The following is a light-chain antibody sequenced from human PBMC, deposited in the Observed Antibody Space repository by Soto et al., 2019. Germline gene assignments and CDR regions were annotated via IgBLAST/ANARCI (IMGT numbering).Light chain of an antibody. CDR1: QSVSSY. Sequence: EIVLTQSPATLSLSPGERATLSCRASQSVSSYLAWYQQKPGQAPRLLIYDASNRATGIPARFSGSGSGTDFTLTISSRGPEDFAVYYCQHRSNWPRTFGQGTKVEIK. J-gene: IGKJ1*01. V-gene: IGKV3-11*01. CDR2: DAS. CDR3: QHRSNWPRT.